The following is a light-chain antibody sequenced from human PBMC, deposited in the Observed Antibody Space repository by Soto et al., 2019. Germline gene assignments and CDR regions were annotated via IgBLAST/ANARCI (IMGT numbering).Light chain of an antibody. CDR1: QSIRSN. CDR3: QQYNKWPLIT. V-gene: IGKV3-15*01. Sequence: IVITQSPDTLSVSPVEGATLSCSVSQSIRSNLAWYQQRPGQAPRLLMYGASTRADGIPARFTGSGSGTEFTLTISSLQSEDFAVYYCQQYNKWPLITFGQGTRLEIK. J-gene: IGKJ5*01. CDR2: GAS.